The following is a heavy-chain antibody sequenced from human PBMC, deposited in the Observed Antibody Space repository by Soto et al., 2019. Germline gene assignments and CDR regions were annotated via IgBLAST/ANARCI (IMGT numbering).Heavy chain of an antibody. CDR3: ARYGGDAFDI. Sequence: QVQLLESGGGLVKPGGPLRLSCAASGFTFSGYYMTWVRQAPGQGLEWVSYISSSGSTIYYADSVKGRFTISRDNSKNSLYLQINSLRAEDTAVYYCARYGGDAFDIWGQGTMVTVSS. CDR1: GFTFSGYY. D-gene: IGHD4-17*01. V-gene: IGHV3-11*01. J-gene: IGHJ3*02. CDR2: ISSSGSTI.